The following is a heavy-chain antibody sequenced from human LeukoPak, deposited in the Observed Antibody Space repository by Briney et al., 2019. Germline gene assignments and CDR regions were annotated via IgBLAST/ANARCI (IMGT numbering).Heavy chain of an antibody. CDR1: GYTFTSYG. CDR2: ISAYNGNT. J-gene: IGHJ4*02. Sequence: GASVKVSCKASGYTFTSYGISWVRQAPGQGLEWMGWISAYNGNTNYAQKLQGRVTMTTDTSTSTAYMELRSLRSDDTAVYYCARDRHKVGASRGVDYWGQGALVTVSS. CDR3: ARDRHKVGASRGVDY. V-gene: IGHV1-18*01. D-gene: IGHD1-26*01.